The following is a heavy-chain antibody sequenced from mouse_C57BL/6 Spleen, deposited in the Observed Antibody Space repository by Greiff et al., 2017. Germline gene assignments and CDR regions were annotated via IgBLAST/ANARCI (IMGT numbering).Heavy chain of an antibody. Sequence: VQLQQSGAELVRPGASVKLSCTASGFNIKDDYMHWVKQRPEQGLEWIGWIDPENGDTEYASKFQGKATITADTSSNTAYLQLSSLTSEDTAVYYCTYYCGSSWFAYWGQGTLVTVSA. D-gene: IGHD1-1*01. CDR1: GFNIKDDY. CDR3: TYYCGSSWFAY. J-gene: IGHJ3*01. CDR2: IDPENGDT. V-gene: IGHV14-4*01.